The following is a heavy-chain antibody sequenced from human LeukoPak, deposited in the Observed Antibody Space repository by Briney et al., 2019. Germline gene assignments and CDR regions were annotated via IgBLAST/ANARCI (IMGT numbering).Heavy chain of an antibody. CDR1: GFTFSTYF. CDR2: IACDGSHT. Sequence: GGSLRLSCAASGFTFSTYFMHWVRQAPGKGLEWVADIACDGSHTFYVESVKGRFTISRDNSKNTLYLQMNSLRAEDTAVYFCARERQDTILHSGAFDIWGQGTMVTVSS. V-gene: IGHV3-30-3*01. J-gene: IGHJ3*02. CDR3: ARERQDTILHSGAFDI. D-gene: IGHD2-21*01.